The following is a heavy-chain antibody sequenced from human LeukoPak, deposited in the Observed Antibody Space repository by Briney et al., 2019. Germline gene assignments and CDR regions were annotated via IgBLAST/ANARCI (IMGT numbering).Heavy chain of an antibody. Sequence: PSETLSLTCTVSGGSISSYYWSWIRQPAGKGLEWIGRIYTSGSTNYNPSLKSRVTMSVDTSKNQFSLKLSSVTAADTAVYYCARRVHSSSWSSYFDYWGQETLVTVSS. CDR2: IYTSGST. J-gene: IGHJ4*02. D-gene: IGHD6-13*01. CDR3: ARRVHSSSWSSYFDY. CDR1: GGSISSYY. V-gene: IGHV4-4*07.